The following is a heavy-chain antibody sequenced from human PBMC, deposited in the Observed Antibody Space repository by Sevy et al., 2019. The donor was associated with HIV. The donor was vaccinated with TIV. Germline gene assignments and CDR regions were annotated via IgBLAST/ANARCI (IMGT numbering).Heavy chain of an antibody. CDR1: GFTVSSNY. D-gene: IGHD3-16*01. Sequence: GGSLRLSCAASGFTVSSNYMNWVRQAPGRGLEWVSVIYTGGSTYYSDSVKGGFAISRDNSKNTLYLQMNSLRAEDTAVYYCARGREGGLDFWGQGALVTVSS. V-gene: IGHV3-53*01. CDR2: IYTGGST. CDR3: ARGREGGLDF. J-gene: IGHJ4*02.